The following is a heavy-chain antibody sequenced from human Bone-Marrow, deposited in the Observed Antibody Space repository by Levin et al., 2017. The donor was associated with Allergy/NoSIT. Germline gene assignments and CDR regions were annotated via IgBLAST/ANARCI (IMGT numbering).Heavy chain of an antibody. V-gene: IGHV2-5*02. J-gene: IGHJ4*02. Sequence: SGPTLVKPPQTLTLTCTFSGFSLSTTGVGVGWIRQPPGEALEWLTLIYWDDDKRYSTSLKSRLTITKDASKNQVVLTMTNMKPVDTATYYCAAQLSSYTHYWGQGTLVTVSS. CDR1: GFSLSTTGVG. CDR3: AAQLSSYTHY. D-gene: IGHD6-13*01. CDR2: IYWDDDK.